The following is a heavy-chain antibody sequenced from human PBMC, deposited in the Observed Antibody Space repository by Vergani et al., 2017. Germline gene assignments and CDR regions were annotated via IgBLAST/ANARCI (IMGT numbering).Heavy chain of an antibody. J-gene: IGHJ5*02. CDR3: ARSPASGRGVIIGGNWFDP. V-gene: IGHV4-30-2*01. CDR2: IYHSGST. Sequence: QLQLQESGSGLVKPSQTLSLTCAVSGGSISSGGYSWSWIRQPPGKGVEWIGYIYHSGSTYYNPSLKSRVTISVDRSKNQFSLKLSSVTAADTAVYYCARSPASGRGVIIGGNWFDPWGQGTLVTVSS. D-gene: IGHD3-10*01. CDR1: GGSISSGGYS.